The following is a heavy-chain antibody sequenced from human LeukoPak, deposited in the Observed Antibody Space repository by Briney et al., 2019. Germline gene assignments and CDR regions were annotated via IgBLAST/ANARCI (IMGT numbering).Heavy chain of an antibody. CDR1: GFTFSSYE. CDR3: ARNERSGGSLDY. Sequence: GGSLRLSCAASGFTFSSYEMNWVRQAPGKGLEWVSYISGSGSVTYYSDSVKGRFTISGDNAKNSVYLQMNSLRAEDTAVYYCARNERSGGSLDYWGQGTLVTVSS. V-gene: IGHV3-48*03. CDR2: ISGSGSVT. J-gene: IGHJ4*02. D-gene: IGHD3-10*01.